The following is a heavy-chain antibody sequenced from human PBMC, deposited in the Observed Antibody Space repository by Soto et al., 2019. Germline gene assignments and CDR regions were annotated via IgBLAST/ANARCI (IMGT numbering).Heavy chain of an antibody. D-gene: IGHD3-22*01. CDR2: ISGSGGST. Sequence: PGGSLRPSCAASGFTFSSYAMSWVRQAPGKGLEWVSAISGSGGSTYYADSVKGRFTISRDNSKNTLYLQMNSLRAEDTAVYYCAKVFPPTISYYYDSSGPIDYWGQGTLVTVSS. CDR3: AKVFPPTISYYYDSSGPIDY. V-gene: IGHV3-23*01. J-gene: IGHJ4*02. CDR1: GFTFSSYA.